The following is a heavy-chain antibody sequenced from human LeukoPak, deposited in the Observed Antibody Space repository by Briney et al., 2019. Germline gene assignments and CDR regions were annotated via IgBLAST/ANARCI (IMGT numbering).Heavy chain of an antibody. CDR1: GXTVSSNY. J-gene: IGHJ4*02. Sequence: QPGGSLRLSCVAFGXTVSSNYMSWVRQAPGKGQEWVSVIYSGGSTYYADSVKGRFTISKDNSKNTLYLQMNSLRAEDTAVYYCARYFYDSSGYPYYFDYWGQGTLVTVSS. CDR3: ARYFYDSSGYPYYFDY. D-gene: IGHD3-22*01. CDR2: IYSGGST. V-gene: IGHV3-53*01.